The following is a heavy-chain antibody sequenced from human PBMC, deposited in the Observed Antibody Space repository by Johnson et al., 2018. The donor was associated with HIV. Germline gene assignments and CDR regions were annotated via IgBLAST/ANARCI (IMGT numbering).Heavy chain of an antibody. D-gene: IGHD3-22*01. CDR1: GFTLGSFG. CDR3: ARATYSYDTSGYLTRPRAFDI. J-gene: IGHJ3*02. CDR2: ISYDGSNK. Sequence: QVQLVESGGGVVQPGRSLRLSCAASGFTLGSFGMHWVRQAPGKGLEWVAVISYDGSNKYYLDSVKGRFSISRDNSKNTLYLVMNSLRADDTALNYCARATYSYDTSGYLTRPRAFDIWGQGAMVTVSS. V-gene: IGHV3-30*03.